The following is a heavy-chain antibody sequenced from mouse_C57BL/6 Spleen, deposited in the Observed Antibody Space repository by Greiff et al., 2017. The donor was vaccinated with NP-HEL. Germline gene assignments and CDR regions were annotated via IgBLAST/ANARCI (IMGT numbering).Heavy chain of an antibody. J-gene: IGHJ2*01. CDR3: ARWDYPSYYFDY. D-gene: IGHD4-1*01. CDR1: GFNIKDYY. Sequence: EVKVVESGAELVKPGASVKLSCTASGFNIKDYYMHWVKQRTEQGLEWIGRIDPEDGETKYAPKFQGKATITADTSSNPAYLQLSSLTSEDTAVYYCARWDYPSYYFDYWGQGTTLTVSS. V-gene: IGHV14-2*01. CDR2: IDPEDGET.